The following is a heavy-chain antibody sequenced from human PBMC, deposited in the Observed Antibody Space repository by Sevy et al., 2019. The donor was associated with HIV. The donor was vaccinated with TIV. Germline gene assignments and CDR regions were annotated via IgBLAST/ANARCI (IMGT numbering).Heavy chain of an antibody. J-gene: IGHJ6*02. CDR2: ISAYNGNT. Sequence: ASVKVSCKASGYTFTSYGISWVRQAPGQGLEWMGWISAYNGNTNYTQKLQGRVTMTTDTSMSTAYMELRSLRSDDTAVYYCARDTPRSYQRHSSGYYGMDVWGQGTTVTVSS. V-gene: IGHV1-18*01. CDR1: GYTFTSYG. D-gene: IGHD3-16*02. CDR3: ARDTPRSYQRHSSGYYGMDV.